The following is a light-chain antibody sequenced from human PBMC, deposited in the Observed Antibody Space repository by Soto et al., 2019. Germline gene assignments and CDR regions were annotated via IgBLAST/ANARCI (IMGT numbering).Light chain of an antibody. CDR1: SSDVGAYKF. Sequence: QSALTQPASVSGSPGQSITIFCSGTSSDVGAYKFVSWYRHHPGKAPQVMIYEVSNRPSGVSNRFSGSKSGNTASLTISGLQPEDEADYYCTSYSSTSFYVFGPGTKLTVL. CDR2: EVS. CDR3: TSYSSTSFYV. V-gene: IGLV2-14*01. J-gene: IGLJ1*01.